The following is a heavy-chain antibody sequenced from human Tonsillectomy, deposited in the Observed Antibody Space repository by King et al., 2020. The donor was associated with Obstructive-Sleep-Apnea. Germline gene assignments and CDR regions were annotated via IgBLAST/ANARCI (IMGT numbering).Heavy chain of an antibody. CDR1: GFTFSSYA. V-gene: IGHV3-23*04. CDR2: ISGSGGST. Sequence: EVQLVESGGGLVQPGWSLRLSCAASGFTFSSYAMSWVRQAPGKGLEWVSAISGSGGSTYYADSVKGRFTISRDNSKNTLYLQMNSLRAEDTAVYYCAKGPYYYDSSGDLNWFDPWGQGTLVTVSS. J-gene: IGHJ5*02. CDR3: AKGPYYYDSSGDLNWFDP. D-gene: IGHD3-22*01.